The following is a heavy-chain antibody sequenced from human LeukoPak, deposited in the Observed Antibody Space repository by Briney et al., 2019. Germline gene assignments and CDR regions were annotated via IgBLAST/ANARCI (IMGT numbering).Heavy chain of an antibody. CDR1: GFTFHDYA. CDR2: ISWNSGSI. CDR3: AKSSAGASSWGAFDI. Sequence: GGSLRLSCAASGFTFHDYAMHWVRQAPGKGLEWVSGISWNSGSIGYADSVKGRFTISRDNAKNSLYLQMNSLRAEDTALYYCAKSSAGASSWGAFDIWGQGTMVTVSS. J-gene: IGHJ3*02. V-gene: IGHV3-9*01. D-gene: IGHD6-13*01.